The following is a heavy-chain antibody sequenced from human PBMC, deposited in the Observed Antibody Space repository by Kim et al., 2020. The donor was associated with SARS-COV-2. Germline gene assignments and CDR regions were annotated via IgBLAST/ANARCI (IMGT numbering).Heavy chain of an antibody. CDR3: ARARSTTWAPFDP. D-gene: IGHD1-1*01. Sequence: HADAVRGRFTISRDNANNALFLQMNGLRVEDSAVYYCARARSTTWAPFDPWGQGTVVTVSS. J-gene: IGHJ5*02. V-gene: IGHV3-11*05.